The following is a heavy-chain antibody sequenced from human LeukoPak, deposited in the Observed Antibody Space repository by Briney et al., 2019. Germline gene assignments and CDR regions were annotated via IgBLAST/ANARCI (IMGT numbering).Heavy chain of an antibody. J-gene: IGHJ3*02. V-gene: IGHV4-39*07. Sequence: SETLSLTCTVSSGSISTSNYYWGWVRQPPGKALVGLGNIFYSGSTYYSPSRKGRVTISLATSRNQFSLRLISVTATHTAVYYCAKSNGYGLIDIWGQGTMVTVSS. CDR1: SGSISTSNYY. D-gene: IGHD3-22*01. CDR3: AKSNGYGLIDI. CDR2: IFYSGST.